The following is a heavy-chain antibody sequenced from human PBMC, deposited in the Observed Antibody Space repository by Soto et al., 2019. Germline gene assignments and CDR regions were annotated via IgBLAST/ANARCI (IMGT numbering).Heavy chain of an antibody. Sequence: QVQLVQSGTVVQRRGSSVKVSCQASGGTFSSHGMAWVRQAPGQGLEWMGGIIPTFGTPTYAPKFQGRVTITADKSTNPAYMELSSLRSEDTGVYYCARERSAQYFDCWGQGTLITVSS. V-gene: IGHV1-69*06. CDR3: ARERSAQYFDC. CDR2: IIPTFGTP. D-gene: IGHD1-26*01. CDR1: GGTFSSHG. J-gene: IGHJ4*02.